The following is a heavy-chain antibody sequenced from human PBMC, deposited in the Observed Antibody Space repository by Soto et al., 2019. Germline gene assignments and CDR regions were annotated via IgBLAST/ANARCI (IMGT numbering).Heavy chain of an antibody. CDR3: ARVKATLYRDYYFDY. J-gene: IGHJ4*02. D-gene: IGHD5-12*01. CDR1: GGTINSGDYF. CDR2: IFYTGST. Sequence: SETLSLTCSVSGGTINSGDYFWSWIRQPPGKGLEWIGSIFYTGSTYYSPSLKSRASMSMDTSKNLFSPRLRSLTAADTAVYFCARVKATLYRDYYFDYWGQGTLVTVYS. V-gene: IGHV4-30-4*01.